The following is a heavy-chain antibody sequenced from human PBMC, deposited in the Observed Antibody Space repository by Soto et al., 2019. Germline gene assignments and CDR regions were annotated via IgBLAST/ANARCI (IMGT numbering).Heavy chain of an antibody. V-gene: IGHV2-5*02. CDR3: AHRPRGFSYYFDY. CDR2: IYWDDDE. Sequence: QITLKESGPTLVKPTQTLTLTCTFSGFSLTTRGVGVGWIRQPPGKALEWLALIYWDDDEGYSPFLKSRLTIPKDTSKNQVVLTITNMDPVDTATYYCAHRPRGFSYYFDYWGQGTLVTVSS. J-gene: IGHJ4*02. CDR1: GFSLTTRGVG. D-gene: IGHD3-10*01.